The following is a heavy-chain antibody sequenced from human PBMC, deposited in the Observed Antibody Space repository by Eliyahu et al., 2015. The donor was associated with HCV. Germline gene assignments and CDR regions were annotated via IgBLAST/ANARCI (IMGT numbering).Heavy chain of an antibody. CDR1: GYSITTGRY. CDR3: TRDIDRSPDY. J-gene: IGHJ4*02. V-gene: IGHV4-38-2*02. CDR2: IHHSGSV. D-gene: IGHD3-9*01. Sequence: QVQLQESGPGLVKPSETLSLPCTVSGYSITTGRYWGWXRQPPGKGLEWIGSIHHSGSVFYNPSLKSRVTISVDTSKNQFSLKLNSVTAADTAVYYCTRDIDRSPDYWGQGTLVTVSS.